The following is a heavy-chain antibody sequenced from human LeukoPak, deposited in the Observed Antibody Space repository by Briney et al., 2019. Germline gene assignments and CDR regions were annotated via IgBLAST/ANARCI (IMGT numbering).Heavy chain of an antibody. CDR2: ISYDGNNK. Sequence: PGGSLRLSCAASGFTFSEYAMHWVRQAPGKGLEWVAIISYDGNNKYYADSVKGRFTISRDNSKNTLYLQMNSLRAEDAALYYCAKAVVPVISQHYFDYWGQGTLVTVSS. D-gene: IGHD3-22*01. CDR3: AKAVVPVISQHYFDY. J-gene: IGHJ4*02. CDR1: GFTFSEYA. V-gene: IGHV3-30*18.